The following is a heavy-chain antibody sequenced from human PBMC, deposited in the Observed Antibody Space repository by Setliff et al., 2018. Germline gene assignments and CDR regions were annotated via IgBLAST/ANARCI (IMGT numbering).Heavy chain of an antibody. CDR1: GDSISSYY. V-gene: IGHV4-59*01. CDR2: IYYSGST. J-gene: IGHJ5*02. D-gene: IGHD7-27*01. CDR3: ARVTNWGLDLRFDP. Sequence: PSETLSLTCTVSGDSISSYYWSWIRQPPGKGLEWIGYIYYSGSTNYNPSRKSRVTMSVATFENHFSLKLTSLTAADTAVYYCARVTNWGLDLRFDPWGQGILVTVSS.